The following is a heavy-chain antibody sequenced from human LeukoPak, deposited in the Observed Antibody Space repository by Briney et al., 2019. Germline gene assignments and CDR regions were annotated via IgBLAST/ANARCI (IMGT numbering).Heavy chain of an antibody. CDR2: IFYTGST. CDR3: AKGGWSLGY. CDR1: GGSLSSYY. D-gene: IGHD3-3*01. J-gene: IGHJ4*02. Sequence: SETLSLTCAVSGGSLSSYYWSWIRRSPGKGLEWVGYIFYTGSTNYNPSLKSRVTISVDTSKNQFSLRLTSVTAADTAVYYCAKGGWSLGYWGQGTLVTVSS. V-gene: IGHV4-59*01.